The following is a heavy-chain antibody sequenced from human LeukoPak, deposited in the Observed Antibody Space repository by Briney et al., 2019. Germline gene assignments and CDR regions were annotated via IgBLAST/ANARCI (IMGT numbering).Heavy chain of an antibody. J-gene: IGHJ6*02. D-gene: IGHD3-9*01. V-gene: IGHV3-11*01. Sequence: AGGSLRLSCAVSGFSISDYYMSWIRQAPGKGLEWISYIVNSGTTTHYAESVKGRFTISRDNAKNSLYLQMNSLRDEDTTVYYCARDRGFVNILTGYYLDVWGRGTTVTVYS. CDR1: GFSISDYY. CDR2: IVNSGTTT. CDR3: ARDRGFVNILTGYYLDV.